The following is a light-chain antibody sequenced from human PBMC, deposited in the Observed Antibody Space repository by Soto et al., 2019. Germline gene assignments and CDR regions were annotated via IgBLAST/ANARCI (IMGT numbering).Light chain of an antibody. V-gene: IGKV3-20*01. CDR2: GAS. CDR3: QQYGSSPWT. J-gene: IGKJ1*01. Sequence: ELVLTQSPGTLSLSPGERANLSCRASQSVSSSHLAWYQQKPGQAPRLLIYGASSRATGIPDRFSGSGSGTDFTLTISRLEPEDFAVYYCQQYGSSPWTFGQGTKVDIK. CDR1: QSVSSSH.